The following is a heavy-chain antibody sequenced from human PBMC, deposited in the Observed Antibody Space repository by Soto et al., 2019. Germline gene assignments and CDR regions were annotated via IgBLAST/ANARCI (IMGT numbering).Heavy chain of an antibody. D-gene: IGHD3-3*01. Sequence: QVQLVQSGAEVKKPGSSVKVSCKASGGTFSSYAISWVRQAPGQGLEWMGGIIPIFGTANYAQKFQGRVTLTADESTSTAYMELSSLRSEDTAVYYCASGAYDFWSADHHPPGYWGQGTLVTVSS. CDR3: ASGAYDFWSADHHPPGY. CDR2: IIPIFGTA. V-gene: IGHV1-69*01. CDR1: GGTFSSYA. J-gene: IGHJ4*02.